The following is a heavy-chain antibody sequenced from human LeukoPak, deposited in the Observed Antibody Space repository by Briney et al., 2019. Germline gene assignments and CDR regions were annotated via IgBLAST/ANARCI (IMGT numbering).Heavy chain of an antibody. CDR2: IYYSGST. J-gene: IGHJ4*02. CDR3: ARDYRGLRYFDWPIPFDY. Sequence: SETLSLTCTVSGGSISSYYWSWIRQPPGKGLEWIGYIYYSGSTNYNPSLKSRVTISVDTSKNQFSPKLSSVTAADTAVYYCARDYRGLRYFDWPIPFDYWGQGTLVTVSS. CDR1: GGSISSYY. D-gene: IGHD3-9*01. V-gene: IGHV4-59*01.